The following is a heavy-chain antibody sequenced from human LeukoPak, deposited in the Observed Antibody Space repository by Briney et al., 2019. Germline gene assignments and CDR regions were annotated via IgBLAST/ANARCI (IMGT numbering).Heavy chain of an antibody. CDR1: GFTFNNYW. CDR2: INSDGSST. D-gene: IGHD6-19*01. V-gene: IGHV3-74*01. CDR3: AKAVSSAWYNLDY. Sequence: GGSLRLSCAASGFTFNNYWMHWVRQAPGKGLVWVSRINSDGSSTTYADSVKGRFTISRDNAKNTLYLQMNSLRAEDTAVYYCAKAVSSAWYNLDYWGQGTLVTVSS. J-gene: IGHJ4*02.